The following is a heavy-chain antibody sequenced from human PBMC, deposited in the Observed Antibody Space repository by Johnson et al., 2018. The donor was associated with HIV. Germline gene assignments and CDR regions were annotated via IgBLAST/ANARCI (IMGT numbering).Heavy chain of an antibody. D-gene: IGHD1-14*01. CDR2: ISWDGGST. CDR3: AREGPEPWAFDI. J-gene: IGHJ3*02. Sequence: VQLVESGGVVVQPGGSLRLSCAASGFTFDDYAMHWVRQAPGKGLEWVSLISWDGGSTYYANSVTGRFTISRDNSKNTLYLQMGSLRAQDMAVYYCAREGPEPWAFDIWGQGTMVTVSS. V-gene: IGHV3-43D*03. CDR1: GFTFDDYA.